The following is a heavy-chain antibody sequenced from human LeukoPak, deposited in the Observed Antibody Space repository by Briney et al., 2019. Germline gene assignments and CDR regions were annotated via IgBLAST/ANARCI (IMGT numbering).Heavy chain of an antibody. CDR2: INPNSGGT. Sequence: GASVKVSCKASGYTFTGYYMHWVQQAPGQGLEWMGWINPNSGGTNYAQKFQGRVTMTRDTSISTAYMELSRLRSDDTAVYYCARALGYCSSTSCFAWFDPWGQGTLVTVSS. CDR1: GYTFTGYY. J-gene: IGHJ5*02. CDR3: ARALGYCSSTSCFAWFDP. V-gene: IGHV1-2*02. D-gene: IGHD2-2*01.